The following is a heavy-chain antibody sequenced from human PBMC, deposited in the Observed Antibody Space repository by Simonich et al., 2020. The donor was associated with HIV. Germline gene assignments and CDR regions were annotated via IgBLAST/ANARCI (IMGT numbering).Heavy chain of an antibody. Sequence: QVQLQQWGAGLLKPSETLSLTCAVYGGSFSGYYWNWIRQPPGKGLEWIGEINHSGSTNYNPSLKSRVTISVDTSKNQFSLKMTSGTAADTAVYYCARAPDYGANVYFDYWGQGTLVTVSS. CDR3: ARAPDYGANVYFDY. CDR2: INHSGST. V-gene: IGHV4-34*01. D-gene: IGHD4-17*01. J-gene: IGHJ4*02. CDR1: GGSFSGYY.